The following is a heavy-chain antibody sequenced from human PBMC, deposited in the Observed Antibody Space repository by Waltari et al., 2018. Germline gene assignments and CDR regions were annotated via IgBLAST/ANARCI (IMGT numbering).Heavy chain of an antibody. CDR3: AKDWAPYYYDSSGLDY. J-gene: IGHJ4*02. CDR1: GFTFSSCG. V-gene: IGHV3-30*18. CDR2: ISYDGINK. Sequence: QVQLVESGGGVVPTGRPLRLSCAAVGFTFSSCGWRWVRHAAGKGLEWVVVISYDGINKYYADSVKGRFNISRDNSKNTLYLQMNSLRAEDTAVYYCAKDWAPYYYDSSGLDYWGQGTLVTVSS. D-gene: IGHD3-22*01.